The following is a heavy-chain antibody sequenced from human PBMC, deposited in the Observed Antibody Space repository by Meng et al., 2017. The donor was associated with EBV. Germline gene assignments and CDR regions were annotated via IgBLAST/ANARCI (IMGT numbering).Heavy chain of an antibody. V-gene: IGHV1-3*01. CDR3: VRGPPVGVPGPGDY. CDR1: GYAFTSYI. J-gene: IGHJ4*02. Sequence: QVRLGHAWSEVITRGSLGKVSCKASGYAFTSYILHWVRQAPGQRLEWMGGINFGVGYTKYSQKFQGRVTISSDTSATTGYMELSSLRSEDTAVYYCVRGPPVGVPGPGDYWGQGTLVTVSS. D-gene: IGHD2-21*01. CDR2: INFGVGYT.